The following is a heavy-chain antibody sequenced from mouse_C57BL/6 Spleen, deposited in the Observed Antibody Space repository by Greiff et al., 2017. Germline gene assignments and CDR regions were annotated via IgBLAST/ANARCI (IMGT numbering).Heavy chain of an antibody. CDR1: GYTFTSYW. CDR2: IDPSDSYT. V-gene: IGHV1-69*01. Sequence: VQLQQPGAELVMPGASVKLSCKASGYTFTSYWMHWVKQRPGQGLEWIGAIDPSDSYTNYNQKFKGKSTLTVDKSSSTAYMQLSSLTSEDSAVYYCARRDYVYGFAYWGQGTLVTVAA. CDR3: ARRDYVYGFAY. D-gene: IGHD2-2*01. J-gene: IGHJ3*01.